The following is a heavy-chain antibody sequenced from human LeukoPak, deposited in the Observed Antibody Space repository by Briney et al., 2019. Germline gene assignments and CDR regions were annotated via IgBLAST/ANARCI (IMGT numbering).Heavy chain of an antibody. J-gene: IGHJ6*02. CDR1: GGSFSGYY. V-gene: IGHV4-34*01. Sequence: SETLSLTCAVYGGSFSGYYWSCIRQPPGKGLEWIGEINHSGSTNYNPSLKSRVTISVDTSKNQFSLKLSSVTAADTAVYYCARGVYSYSYYYYYYGMDVWGQGTTVTVSS. CDR2: INHSGST. D-gene: IGHD5-18*01. CDR3: ARGVYSYSYYYYYYGMDV.